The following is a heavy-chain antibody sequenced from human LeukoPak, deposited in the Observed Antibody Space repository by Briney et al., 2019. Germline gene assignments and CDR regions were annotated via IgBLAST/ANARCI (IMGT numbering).Heavy chain of an antibody. D-gene: IGHD3-22*01. CDR1: GFTFSNAL. CDR2: IKSKTDGGTI. CDR3: TTPAWYYDNSGHYAY. J-gene: IGHJ4*02. Sequence: PGGSLRLSCAASGFTFSNALMTWVRQAPGKGPEWVGRIKSKTDGGTIDYAAPVKGRFTISRDDSENTLYLQMNSLKTEDTAVYYCTTPAWYYDNSGHYAYWGQGTLVTVSS. V-gene: IGHV3-15*01.